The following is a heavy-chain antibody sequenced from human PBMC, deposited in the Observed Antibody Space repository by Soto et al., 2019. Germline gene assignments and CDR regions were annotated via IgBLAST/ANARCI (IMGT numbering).Heavy chain of an antibody. CDR3: ARDQGAYSSRNYYYYYGMDV. CDR1: GGAFTNYS. CDR2: IIPLHNTS. V-gene: IGHV1-69*08. D-gene: IGHD6-13*01. Sequence: GASVKVACKVSGGAFTNYSLNWVRHSPGQGLEWLGGIIPLHNTSNYSLKFVGRLSVTADISSSTVYMHLSGLTSGDTAVYYCARDQGAYSSRNYYYYYGMDVWGQGTTVTVSS. J-gene: IGHJ6*02.